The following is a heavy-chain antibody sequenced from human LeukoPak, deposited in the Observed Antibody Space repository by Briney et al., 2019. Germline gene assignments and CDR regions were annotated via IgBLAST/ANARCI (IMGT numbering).Heavy chain of an antibody. CDR1: GFTVSSNY. V-gene: IGHV3-53*01. CDR3: AREAYYYDSSGYYRDAFDI. Sequence: GGSLRLSCAASGFTVSSNYMSWVRQAPGKGLEWVSIIYTGGSTYYADSVKGRFTISRDNSKNTLYLQMNGLRAADTAVYYCAREAYYYDSSGYYRDAFDIWGQGTMVTVSS. CDR2: IYTGGST. D-gene: IGHD3-22*01. J-gene: IGHJ3*02.